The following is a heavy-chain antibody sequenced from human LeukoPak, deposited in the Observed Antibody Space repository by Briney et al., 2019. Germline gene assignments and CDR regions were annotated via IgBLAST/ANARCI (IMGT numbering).Heavy chain of an antibody. Sequence: AGASLRLSCAASGFTFSSYAMSWVRQAPGKGLEWGPAISGSGGSTYYADSVKGRFTISRDNSKNTLYLQMNSLRAEDTSVYYCAKDSGYGLFDYWGQGTLVTVSS. J-gene: IGHJ4*02. CDR1: GFTFSSYA. CDR2: ISGSGGST. V-gene: IGHV3-23*01. D-gene: IGHD6-25*01. CDR3: AKDSGYGLFDY.